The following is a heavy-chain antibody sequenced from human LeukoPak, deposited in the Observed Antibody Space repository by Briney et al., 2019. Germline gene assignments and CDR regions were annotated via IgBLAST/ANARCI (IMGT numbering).Heavy chain of an antibody. CDR1: GGSISSYY. D-gene: IGHD3-22*01. Sequence: TASETLSLTCTVSGGSISSYYWSWIRQPPGKGLEWIGYIYYSGSTNYNPSLKSRVTISVDTSKNQFSLKLSSVTAADTAVYYCARVLIVVDHWSGGSLYYFDYWGQGTLVTVSS. J-gene: IGHJ4*02. CDR2: IYYSGST. CDR3: ARVLIVVDHWSGGSLYYFDY. V-gene: IGHV4-59*01.